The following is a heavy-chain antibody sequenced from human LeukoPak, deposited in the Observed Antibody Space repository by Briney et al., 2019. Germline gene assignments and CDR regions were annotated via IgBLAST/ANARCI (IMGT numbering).Heavy chain of an antibody. Sequence: PGGSLRLSCAASGFTFSTYEMNWVRQAPGKGLEWVSYISSTGSNIYYADSVKGRFTISRDNAKNSLYLLMNSLRTEDTAVYYCARVMWENNMYSSSWYGNGPDYYYYGMDVWGQGTTVTVSS. D-gene: IGHD6-13*01. V-gene: IGHV3-48*03. J-gene: IGHJ6*02. CDR3: ARVMWENNMYSSSWYGNGPDYYYYGMDV. CDR2: ISSTGSNI. CDR1: GFTFSTYE.